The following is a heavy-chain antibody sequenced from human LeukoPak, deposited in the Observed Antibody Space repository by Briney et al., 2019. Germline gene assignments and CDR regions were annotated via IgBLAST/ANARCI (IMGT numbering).Heavy chain of an antibody. J-gene: IGHJ6*02. CDR2: MNQDGSRK. Sequence: GGSLRLSCAASGFSYSTYWMSWVRQAPGKGLEFVANMNQDGSRKYYGDSVKGRFTISRDNGDSSLYLEMNSLRAEDTALYYCARDGYKSGRDVWGQGTTVTVSS. CDR3: ARDGYKSGRDV. V-gene: IGHV3-7*01. CDR1: GFSYSTYW. D-gene: IGHD3-10*01.